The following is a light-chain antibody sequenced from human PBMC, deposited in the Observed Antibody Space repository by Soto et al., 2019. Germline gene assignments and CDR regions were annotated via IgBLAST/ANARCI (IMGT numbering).Light chain of an antibody. Sequence: DIQMTQSPSTLSASVGDRVTINCRASQSINSWLAWYQQKAGQAPKLLIHDASNLESGVPSRFSGSGSGTEFTLTISSLQPDDFATYYCQQYFHFRTFGQGTKVDIK. CDR1: QSINSW. CDR3: QQYFHFRT. J-gene: IGKJ1*01. V-gene: IGKV1-5*01. CDR2: DAS.